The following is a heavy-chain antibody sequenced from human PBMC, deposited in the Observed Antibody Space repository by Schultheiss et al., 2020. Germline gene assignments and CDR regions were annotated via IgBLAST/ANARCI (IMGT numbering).Heavy chain of an antibody. J-gene: IGHJ4*02. D-gene: IGHD3-22*01. CDR2: IYYSGST. CDR3: ARANDSSGYYSDY. Sequence: SQTLSLTCTVSGGSISSYYWSWIRQPPGKGLEWIGYIYYSGSTNYNPSLKSRVTISVDTSKNQFSLKLSSVTAADTAVYYCARANDSSGYYSDYWGQGTLVTVSS. CDR1: GGSISSYY. V-gene: IGHV4-59*01.